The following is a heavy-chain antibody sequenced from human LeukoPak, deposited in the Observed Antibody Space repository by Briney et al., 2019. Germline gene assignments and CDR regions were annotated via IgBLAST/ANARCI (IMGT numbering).Heavy chain of an antibody. J-gene: IGHJ3*02. Sequence: PGGSLRLSCAASGFTFYDYAMHCVRQAPGKGLEWGSGISWNSGSIGYADSVKGRFTISRDNAKKSLYLQMNSLRAEDTALYYCAKARSATIPSEAFDIWGQGTMVTVSS. CDR2: ISWNSGSI. D-gene: IGHD5-24*01. CDR1: GFTFYDYA. V-gene: IGHV3-9*01. CDR3: AKARSATIPSEAFDI.